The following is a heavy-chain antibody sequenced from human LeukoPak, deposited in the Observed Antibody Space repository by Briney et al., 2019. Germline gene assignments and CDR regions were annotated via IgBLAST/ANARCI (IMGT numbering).Heavy chain of an antibody. CDR3: ARGYCSSTSCYFYYYYYMDV. J-gene: IGHJ6*03. D-gene: IGHD2-2*01. CDR2: INHSGST. CDR1: GGSFSSYY. Sequence: SETLSLTCAVDGGSFSSYYWSWIRQPPGKGLEWIREINHSGSTTYNPSLKSRVTISVDTSKNQFSMKLSSVTAADKAVYYCARGYCSSTSCYFYYYYYMDVWGKGTTVTVSS. V-gene: IGHV4-34*01.